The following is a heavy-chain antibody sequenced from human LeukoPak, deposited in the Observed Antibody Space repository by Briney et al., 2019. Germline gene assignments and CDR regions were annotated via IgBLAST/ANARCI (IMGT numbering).Heavy chain of an antibody. V-gene: IGHV4-4*07. J-gene: IGHJ3*02. CDR1: GGSISSYY. CDR2: IYTSGST. Sequence: SETLSLTCTVSGGSISSYYWSWIRQPAGKGLEWIGRIYTSGSTNYNPCLKSRVTISVDKSKNQFSLKLSSVTAADTAVYYCARDGDYDSHRTDAFDIWGQGTMVTVSS. CDR3: ARDGDYDSHRTDAFDI. D-gene: IGHD3-22*01.